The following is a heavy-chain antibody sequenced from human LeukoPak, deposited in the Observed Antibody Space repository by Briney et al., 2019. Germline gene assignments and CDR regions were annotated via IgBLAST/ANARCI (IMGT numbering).Heavy chain of an antibody. J-gene: IGHJ6*03. CDR3: ARESIEVTYYHYMDV. V-gene: IGHV3-21*01. D-gene: IGHD3-3*02. CDR2: ISSSSSYI. CDR1: GFTFSSYN. Sequence: GGSLRLSCAASGFTFSSYNMNWVRQAPGKGLEWVAYISSSSSYIYYADSVKGRFTISRDNAKNSLYLQMNGLRAEDTAVYYCARESIEVTYYHYMDVGGKGTTVPVSS.